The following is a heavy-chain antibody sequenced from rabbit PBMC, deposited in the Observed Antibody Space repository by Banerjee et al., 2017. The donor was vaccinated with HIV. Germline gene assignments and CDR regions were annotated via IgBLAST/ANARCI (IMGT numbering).Heavy chain of an antibody. D-gene: IGHD4-2*01. CDR2: IYAGSGVT. Sequence: QEQLEESGGDLVKPGGSLTLTCTASGFSFSSNYYMCWVRQAPGKGLEWIGCIYAGSGVTYYASWAKGRFTISKTSSTTVTLQMTSLTAADTATYFCARDAGGANVGSINMWGPGTLVTVS. CDR1: GFSFSSNYY. J-gene: IGHJ6*01. CDR3: ARDAGGANVGSINM. V-gene: IGHV1S45*01.